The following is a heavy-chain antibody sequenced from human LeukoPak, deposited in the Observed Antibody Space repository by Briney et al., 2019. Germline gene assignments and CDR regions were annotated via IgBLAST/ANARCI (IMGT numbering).Heavy chain of an antibody. CDR1: GFTFSSYW. D-gene: IGHD1-1*01. CDR3: ARVGSWKYFDY. Sequence: GGSLRLSCAAFGFTFSSYWMHWVRQAPGKGLVWVSRINSDGSSTSYADSVKGRFTISRDNAKNTLYLQMNSLRAEDTAVYYCARVGSWKYFDYWGQGTLVTVSS. CDR2: INSDGSST. V-gene: IGHV3-74*01. J-gene: IGHJ4*02.